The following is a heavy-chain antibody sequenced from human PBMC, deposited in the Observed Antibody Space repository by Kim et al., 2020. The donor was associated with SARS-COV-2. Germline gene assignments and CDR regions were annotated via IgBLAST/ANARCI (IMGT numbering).Heavy chain of an antibody. Sequence: SVKVSCKASGGTFSYYVINWVRQAPGQGLEWMGEIIPIFGTVNYAQKFPGRVTFTADGSSDTAYMELSGLKSEDTAVYYCARDRGRDGYMDVWGQGTTVSVSS. CDR1: GGTFSYYV. J-gene: IGHJ6*03. D-gene: IGHD2-15*01. CDR2: IIPIFGTV. V-gene: IGHV1-69*13. CDR3: ARDRGRDGYMDV.